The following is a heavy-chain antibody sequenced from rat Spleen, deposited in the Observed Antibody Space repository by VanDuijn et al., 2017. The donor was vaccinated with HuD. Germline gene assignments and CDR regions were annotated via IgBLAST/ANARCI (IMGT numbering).Heavy chain of an antibody. Sequence: EVQLVESGGGLVQPGRSLKLSCVASGFTFNNYWMTWIRQAPGKGLEWVASITNASGGTHYPDSVKGRFTISRDNAKSTRYLQRNSLRYDETANYFCTRGGPYIYTTDFYGVMDVWGQGASVTVSS. V-gene: IGHV5-31*01. CDR1: GFTFNNYW. CDR2: ITNASGGT. J-gene: IGHJ4*01. D-gene: IGHD1-6*01. CDR3: TRGGPYIYTTDFYGVMDV.